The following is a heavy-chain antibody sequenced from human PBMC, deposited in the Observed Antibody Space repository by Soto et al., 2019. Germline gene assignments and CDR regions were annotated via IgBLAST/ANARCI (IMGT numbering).Heavy chain of an antibody. CDR2: IYYSGST. V-gene: IGHV4-31*03. CDR1: GGSISSGGYY. Sequence: QVQLQESGPGLVQPSQTLSLTCTVSGGSISSGGYYWSWIRQHPGKGLEWIGYIYYSGSTYYNPSLKSRVTVTVNTSKNQFTLKLSSVTAADTAVYYCARDGTAAAGLRFDPWGQGTLVTVSS. J-gene: IGHJ5*02. CDR3: ARDGTAAAGLRFDP. D-gene: IGHD6-13*01.